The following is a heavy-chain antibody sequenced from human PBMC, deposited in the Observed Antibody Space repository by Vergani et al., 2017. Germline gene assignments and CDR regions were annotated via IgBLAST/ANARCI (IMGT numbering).Heavy chain of an antibody. Sequence: EVQLLESGGGLVQPGGSLRLSCAASGFTFSSSAMRWVRQAPGKGLEWVSAISGSGGSTYYADSVKGRFTISRDNSKNTLYLQMNSLRAEDTAVYYCAKGGYYYGSGSSYYGMDVWGQGTTVTVSS. CDR3: AKGGYYYGSGSSYYGMDV. V-gene: IGHV3-23*01. CDR1: GFTFSSSA. CDR2: ISGSGGST. D-gene: IGHD3-10*01. J-gene: IGHJ6*02.